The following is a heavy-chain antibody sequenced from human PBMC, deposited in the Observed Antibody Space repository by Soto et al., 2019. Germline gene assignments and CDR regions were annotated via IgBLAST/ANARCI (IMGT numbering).Heavy chain of an antibody. Sequence: QVQLMESGGGVVQPGRSLRLSCAASGFTFSSYGMHWVRQAPGKGLEWVAVISYEGGNKYYADSVKGRFTISTDNSKNTQYLQMNGPRAEDTAVYYCAEEFDCGDYYLDYWGQGTLVTVSS. CDR1: GFTFSSYG. CDR2: ISYEGGNK. V-gene: IGHV3-30*18. CDR3: AEEFDCGDYYLDY. D-gene: IGHD4-17*01. J-gene: IGHJ4*02.